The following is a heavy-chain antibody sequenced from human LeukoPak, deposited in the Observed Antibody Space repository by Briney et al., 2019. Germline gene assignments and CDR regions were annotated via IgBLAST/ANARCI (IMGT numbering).Heavy chain of an antibody. CDR3: ARGYDPGFDY. J-gene: IGHJ4*02. V-gene: IGHV4-31*03. CDR2: IYYSGST. CDR1: GGSISSGGYY. Sequence: PSETLSLTCTVSGGSISSGGYYWRWIRQHPGKGLEWIGYIYYSGSTYYNPSLKSRVTISVDTSKNQFSLKLSSVTAADTAVYYCARGYDPGFDYWGQGTLVTVSS. D-gene: IGHD2-2*01.